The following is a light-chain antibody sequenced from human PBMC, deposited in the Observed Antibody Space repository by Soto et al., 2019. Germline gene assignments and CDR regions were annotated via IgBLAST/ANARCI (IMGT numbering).Light chain of an antibody. CDR2: DAS. CDR1: QSISSW. CDR3: QHYNSYSEA. V-gene: IGKV1-5*01. J-gene: IGKJ1*01. Sequence: DIQMTQSPSTLSASLGDRVTITCRASQSISSWLAWYRQKPGKAPKLLIYDASSLESGVPSRFSGSGSGTEFTLTISSLQPDDFATYYCQHYNSYSEAFGQGTNVDI.